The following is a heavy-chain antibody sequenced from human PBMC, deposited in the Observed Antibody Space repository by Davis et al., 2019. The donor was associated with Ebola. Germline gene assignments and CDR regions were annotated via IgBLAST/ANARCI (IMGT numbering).Heavy chain of an antibody. CDR3: ARDLPLTDSSSWYDY. CDR1: GFTLSNYS. V-gene: IGHV3-21*01. J-gene: IGHJ4*02. D-gene: IGHD6-13*01. CDR2: ISSSRNYL. Sequence: GESLKISCAATGFTLSNYSMNWVRQAPGKGLEWVSSISSSRNYLYYAASVKGRFTISSDNAKNSLYLQMNSLRAEDTAVYYCARDLPLTDSSSWYDYWGQGTLVTVSS.